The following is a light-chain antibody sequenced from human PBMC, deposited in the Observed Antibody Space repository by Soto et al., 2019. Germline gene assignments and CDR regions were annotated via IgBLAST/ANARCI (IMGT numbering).Light chain of an antibody. J-gene: IGLJ2*01. V-gene: IGLV1-44*01. CDR2: TNN. CDR3: ATWDDNMNVI. CDR1: SSNFGSNT. Sequence: QSVLTQPPSASGTPGQRVAISCSGSSSNFGSNTVNWYQQLPGTAPKLLIYTNNERPSGAPDRFSGSKSGTSASLAISGLQSEDEADYYCATWDDNMNVIFGGGTQLTVL.